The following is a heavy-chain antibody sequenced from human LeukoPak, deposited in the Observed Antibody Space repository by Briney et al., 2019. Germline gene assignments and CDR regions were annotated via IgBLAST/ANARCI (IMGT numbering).Heavy chain of an antibody. Sequence: GGSLRLSCAASGFTVSSNYMSWVRQAPGRGLEWVSVIYSGGSTYYADSVKGRFTISRDSSKNTLYLQVNSLRAEDTAVYYCARDLRYCSGGSCYGAFDIWGQGTMVTVSS. D-gene: IGHD2-15*01. CDR2: IYSGGST. CDR3: ARDLRYCSGGSCYGAFDI. J-gene: IGHJ3*02. V-gene: IGHV3-66*01. CDR1: GFTVSSNY.